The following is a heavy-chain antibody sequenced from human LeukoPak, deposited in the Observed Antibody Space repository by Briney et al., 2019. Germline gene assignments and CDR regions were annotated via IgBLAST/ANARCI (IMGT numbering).Heavy chain of an antibody. CDR2: IRSEPKSYTT. CDR1: GFTFSGFY. D-gene: IGHD1-26*01. V-gene: IGHV3-73*01. CDR3: ARVLASTGSYGKAFDF. J-gene: IGHJ3*01. Sequence: GGSLRLSCAASGFTFSGFYMHWVRQASGKGLEWVGLIRSEPKSYTTVYAASVQGRFTISRDDSKNTAYLQMNSLGAEDTAIYYCARVLASTGSYGKAFDFWGQGTMVTVSS.